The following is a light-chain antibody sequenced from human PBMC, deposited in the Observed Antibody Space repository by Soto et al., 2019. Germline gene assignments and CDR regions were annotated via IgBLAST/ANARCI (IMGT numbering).Light chain of an antibody. CDR2: KAS. V-gene: IGKV1-5*03. Sequence: DIQMTQSPSTLSASVGDRVTITCRASQNIDSGLAWYQQKPGKAPKLLIYKASTLESGVPLRFSGSGSGTEFTLTITSLQPDDFATYYSQKYHFFWTFGQGTRVEIK. CDR3: QKYHFFWT. J-gene: IGKJ1*01. CDR1: QNIDSG.